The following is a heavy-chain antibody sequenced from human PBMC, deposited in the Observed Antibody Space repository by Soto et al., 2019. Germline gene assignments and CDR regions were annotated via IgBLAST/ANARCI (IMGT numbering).Heavy chain of an antibody. D-gene: IGHD3-22*01. CDR2: INPNSGGT. CDR1: GCTFTGYH. J-gene: IGHJ3*01. Sequence: GASVMVSWKASGCTFTGYHMHWVRQAPGQGLEWMGWINPNSGGTNYAQKFQGRVTMTRDTSISTAYMEVSRLRSDDAAVYYCARDKRFYDSGTYGVANDGHDVWTQGTMDTVSS. CDR3: ARDKRFYDSGTYGVANDGHDV. V-gene: IGHV1-2*02.